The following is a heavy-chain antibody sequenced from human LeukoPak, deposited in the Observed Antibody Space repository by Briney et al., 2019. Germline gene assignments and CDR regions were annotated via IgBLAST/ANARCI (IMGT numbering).Heavy chain of an antibody. V-gene: IGHV4-59*01. CDR3: ARVDFWSGHTPDY. D-gene: IGHD3-3*01. Sequence: PSETLSLTCAVYGGSFSGYYWSWIRQPPGKGLEWIGYIYYSGSANYNPSLKSRVTISVDTSKNQFSLKLSSVTAADTAVYYCARVDFWSGHTPDYWGQGTLVTVSS. J-gene: IGHJ4*02. CDR2: IYYSGSA. CDR1: GGSFSGYY.